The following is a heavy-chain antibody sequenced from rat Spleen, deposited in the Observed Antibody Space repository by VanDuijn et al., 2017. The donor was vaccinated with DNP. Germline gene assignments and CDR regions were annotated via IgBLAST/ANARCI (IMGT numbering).Heavy chain of an antibody. CDR1: GFTFSYYW. J-gene: IGHJ4*01. CDR3: MSVAMDA. V-gene: IGHV5-31*01. CDR2: ITSGAGTT. Sequence: EVQLVESGGDLVQPGGSLKLSCVASGFTFSYYWMTWIRQVPGKGLEWIASITSGAGTTSYADSVKGRFTVSRDDAGNTLYLQMNSLQTEDTAIYFCMSVAMDAWGQGTSVTVSS.